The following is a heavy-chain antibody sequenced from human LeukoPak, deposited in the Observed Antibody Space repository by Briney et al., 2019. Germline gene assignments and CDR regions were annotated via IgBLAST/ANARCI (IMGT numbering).Heavy chain of an antibody. D-gene: IGHD4-17*01. Sequence: GGSLRLSCAASGFTFDDYGMSWVRQAPGKGLEWVSGINWNGGSTGYADSVKGRFTISRDNAKNSLYLQMNSLGAEDTALYYCARDTNYGDYSFYYYMDVWGKGTTVTVSS. J-gene: IGHJ6*03. V-gene: IGHV3-20*04. CDR2: INWNGGST. CDR1: GFTFDDYG. CDR3: ARDTNYGDYSFYYYMDV.